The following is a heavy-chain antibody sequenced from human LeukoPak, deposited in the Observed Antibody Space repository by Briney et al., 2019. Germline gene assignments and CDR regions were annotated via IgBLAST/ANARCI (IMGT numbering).Heavy chain of an antibody. CDR2: ISGSGGST. CDR1: GFTFSSYA. CDR3: AKIKPVTDSYYYGMDV. D-gene: IGHD4-17*01. J-gene: IGHJ6*02. Sequence: GGSLRLSCAASGFTFSSYAMSWVRQAPGKGLEWVSAISGSGGSTYYADSVKGRFTISRDNSKNTLYLQMSSLRAEDTAVYYCAKIKPVTDSYYYGMDVWGQGTTVTVSS. V-gene: IGHV3-23*01.